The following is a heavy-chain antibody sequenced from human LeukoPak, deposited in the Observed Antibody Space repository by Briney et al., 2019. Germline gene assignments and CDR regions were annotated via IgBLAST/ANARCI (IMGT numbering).Heavy chain of an antibody. J-gene: IGHJ4*02. CDR1: GFTFSSFG. V-gene: IGHV3-23*01. D-gene: IGHD1-26*01. CDR2: ISDSGGDS. Sequence: GGSLRLSCAASGFTFSSFGIHWVRQAPGKGLDWVSAISDSGGDSIYTDSVKDRFTISRDNSKNTLYLQMNSLRAEDTALYYCAKGGSYAPLDYWGQGTLVTVSS. CDR3: AKGGSYAPLDY.